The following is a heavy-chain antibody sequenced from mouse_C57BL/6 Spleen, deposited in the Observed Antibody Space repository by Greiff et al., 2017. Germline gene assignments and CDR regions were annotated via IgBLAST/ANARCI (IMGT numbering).Heavy chain of an antibody. V-gene: IGHV1-80*01. CDR1: GYAFSSYW. Sequence: VKLQESGAELVKPGASVKISCKASGYAFSSYWMNWVKQRPGKGLEWIGQIYPGDGDTNYNGKFKGKATLTADKSSSTAYMQLSSLTSEDSAVYFCARRDDYDDYFDYWGQGTTLTVSS. D-gene: IGHD2-4*01. J-gene: IGHJ2*01. CDR3: ARRDDYDDYFDY. CDR2: IYPGDGDT.